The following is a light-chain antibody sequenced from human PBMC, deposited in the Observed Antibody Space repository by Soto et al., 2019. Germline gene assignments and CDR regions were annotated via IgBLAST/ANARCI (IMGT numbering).Light chain of an antibody. J-gene: IGLJ3*02. CDR3: ETWDSNTHV. CDR2: LEGSGSY. Sequence: QSVLTQSSSASASLGSSVKLTCTLSSGHSSYIIAWHQQQPGKAPRYLMKLEGSGSYNKGSGVPDRFSGSSSGADRYLTISTLQFEDAADYYCETWDSNTHVFGGGTKLTVL. CDR1: SGHSSYI. V-gene: IGLV4-60*02.